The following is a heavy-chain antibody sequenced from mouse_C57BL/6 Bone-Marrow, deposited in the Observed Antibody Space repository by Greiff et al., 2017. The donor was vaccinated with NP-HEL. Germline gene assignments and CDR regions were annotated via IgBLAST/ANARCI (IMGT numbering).Heavy chain of an antibody. Sequence: VQLQQPGAELVKPGASVKMSCKASGYTFTSYWITWVKQRPGQGLEWIGNINPSNGGTNYNEKFKSKATLTVDKSSSTAYMQLSSLTSEDSAVYYCAREFIGNYYGSPFDYWGQGTTLTVSS. J-gene: IGHJ2*01. CDR2: INPSNGGT. D-gene: IGHD1-1*01. V-gene: IGHV1-53*01. CDR3: AREFIGNYYGSPFDY. CDR1: GYTFTSYW.